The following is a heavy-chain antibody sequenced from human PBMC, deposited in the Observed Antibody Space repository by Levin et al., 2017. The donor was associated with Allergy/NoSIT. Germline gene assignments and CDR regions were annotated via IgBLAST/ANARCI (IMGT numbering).Heavy chain of an antibody. CDR2: ISGSGGST. Sequence: PSQTLSLTCAASGFTFRSYAMSWVRQAPGKGLEWVSAISGSGGSTYYADSVKGRFTISRDNSKNTLYLQMNSLRAEDTAVYYCAKGVGTYYQKKSYGMDVWGQGTTVTVSS. V-gene: IGHV3-23*01. CDR3: AKGVGTYYQKKSYGMDV. J-gene: IGHJ6*02. CDR1: GFTFRSYA. D-gene: IGHD2/OR15-2a*01.